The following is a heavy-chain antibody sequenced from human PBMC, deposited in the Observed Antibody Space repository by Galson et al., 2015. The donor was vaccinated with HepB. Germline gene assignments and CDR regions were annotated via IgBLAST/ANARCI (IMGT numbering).Heavy chain of an antibody. CDR1: GFNFSLYS. CDR3: ARALPSGIRGGRVFDH. D-gene: IGHD3-10*01. Sequence: GSLRLSCAASGFNFSLYSMNWVRQAPGKGLEWVSSISSSGSYIYYGDSVKGRCTVSRDSAKTSVYLQMNSLRGDDTAVYYCARALPSGIRGGRVFDHWGQGTLVTVSS. V-gene: IGHV3-21*01. J-gene: IGHJ4*02. CDR2: ISSSGSYI.